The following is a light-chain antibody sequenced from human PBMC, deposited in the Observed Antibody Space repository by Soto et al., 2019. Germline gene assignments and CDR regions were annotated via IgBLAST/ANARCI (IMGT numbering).Light chain of an antibody. CDR1: QDISNS. CDR3: QNYNSAPLT. CDR2: ATS. V-gene: IGKV1-27*01. J-gene: IGKJ4*01. Sequence: DIQMTQSPSSQSASVGDRVTITCRASQDISNSLAWYQQKPGEVPKVLIYATSILQSGVPARFSGSGSGTDFTLTISSLQPEDVATYYCQNYNSAPLTFGGGTKVEI.